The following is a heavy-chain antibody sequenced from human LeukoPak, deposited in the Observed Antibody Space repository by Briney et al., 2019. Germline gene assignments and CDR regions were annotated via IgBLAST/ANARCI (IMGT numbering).Heavy chain of an antibody. D-gene: IGHD3-22*01. CDR3: AKVVGEYDSSGYYSFEDY. V-gene: IGHV3-74*01. CDR2: VDVHGQGT. Sequence: GGSLRLSCAASGFTFSSYWMHWVRQAPGKGPVWVSRVDVHGQGTAYADFVKGRFTISRDNAKNTLSLQMNSLRAEDTAVYYCAKVVGEYDSSGYYSFEDYWGQGTLVTVSS. J-gene: IGHJ4*02. CDR1: GFTFSSYW.